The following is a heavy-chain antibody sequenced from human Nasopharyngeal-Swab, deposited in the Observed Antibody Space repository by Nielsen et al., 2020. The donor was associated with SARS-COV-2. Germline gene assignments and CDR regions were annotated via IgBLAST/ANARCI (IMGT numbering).Heavy chain of an antibody. CDR1: GFTFSSYS. Sequence: GGSLRLSCPASGFTFSSYSMNWVRPAPGKGLEWVSSISSSSSYIYYADSVKGRFTISRDNAKNSLYLQMNSLRAEDTAVYYCARDGDYSGWELTDYWGQGTLVTVSS. CDR3: ARDGDYSGWELTDY. J-gene: IGHJ4*02. CDR2: ISSSSSYI. D-gene: IGHD1-26*01. V-gene: IGHV3-21*01.